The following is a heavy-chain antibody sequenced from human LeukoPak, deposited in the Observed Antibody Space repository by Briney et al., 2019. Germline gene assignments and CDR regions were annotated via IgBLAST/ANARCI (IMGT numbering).Heavy chain of an antibody. CDR3: AKGKNVDY. D-gene: IGHD1-1*01. J-gene: IGHJ4*02. CDR2: ISGSGDNT. V-gene: IGHV3-23*01. CDR1: GFTFSSYA. Sequence: PGGSLRLSCAASGFTFSSYAMSWVRQAPGKGLEWVSGISGSGDNTYYADSVKGRFTISRDNSKNTLYVQVNSLGTEDTAAYYCAKGKNVDYWGRGTLVTVSS.